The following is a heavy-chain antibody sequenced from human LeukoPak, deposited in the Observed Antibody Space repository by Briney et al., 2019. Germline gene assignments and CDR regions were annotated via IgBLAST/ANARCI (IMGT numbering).Heavy chain of an antibody. V-gene: IGHV3-49*04. CDR3: SRNGLVDFDY. CDR2: IRRRAYGGAA. J-gene: IGHJ4*02. Sequence: PGGSLRLSCTTSGFAFDDFAMRWVRQTAGKGLEWVGFIRRRAYGGAAEYAASVKGRFIISRDDSKGIAYLQMNSLKTEDTAVYYCSRNGLVDFDYWGQGSRVIVSP. CDR1: GFAFDDFA.